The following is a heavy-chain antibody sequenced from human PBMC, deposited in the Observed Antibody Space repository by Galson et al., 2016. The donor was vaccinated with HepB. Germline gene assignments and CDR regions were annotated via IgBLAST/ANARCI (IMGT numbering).Heavy chain of an antibody. Sequence: QSGAEVKKPGGSLRISCQASGYIFTKYWISWVRQMPGKGLEWMGKVDPSDSHAYYSPSFQGHVTISADRSVSTAYLQWGGVEASDIAIYYCAKGERTNSLGDVDDWGQGTLVTDSS. CDR3: AKGERTNSLGDVDD. J-gene: IGHJ4*02. V-gene: IGHV5-10-1*01. CDR1: GYIFTKYW. CDR2: VDPSDSHA. D-gene: IGHD3-16*01.